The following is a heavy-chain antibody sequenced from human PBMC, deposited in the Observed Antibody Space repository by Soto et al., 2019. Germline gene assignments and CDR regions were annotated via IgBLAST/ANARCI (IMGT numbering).Heavy chain of an antibody. V-gene: IGHV4-61*01. Sequence: PXETLSLTCTVSGCSVSTGSYDWSWIRQPPGKGLEWIGKIFFTGSAHYNPSLRNRVTMSVDTSKDQFSLTLTSVTAADTAVYYCARDGQGMDVWGQGTTVTVS. J-gene: IGHJ6*02. CDR3: ARDGQGMDV. CDR1: GCSVSTGSYD. CDR2: IFFTGSA.